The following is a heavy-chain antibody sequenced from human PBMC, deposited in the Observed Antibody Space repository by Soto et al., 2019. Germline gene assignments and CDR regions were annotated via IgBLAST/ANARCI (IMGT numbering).Heavy chain of an antibody. V-gene: IGHV1-24*01. J-gene: IGHJ5*02. CDR3: ATSVIGDWFDP. CDR2: FDPEDGET. Sequence: SAKLSSEVPGDTLTEISMHWLQQAPGKGLEWMGGFDPEDGETIYAQKFQGRVTMTEDTSTDTAYMELSSLRSEDMAVYYCATSVIGDWFDPWGQGTLVTVSS. CDR1: GDTLTEIS. D-gene: IGHD2-21*01.